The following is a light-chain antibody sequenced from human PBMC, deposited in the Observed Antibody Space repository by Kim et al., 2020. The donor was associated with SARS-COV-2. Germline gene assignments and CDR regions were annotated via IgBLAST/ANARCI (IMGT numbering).Light chain of an antibody. J-gene: IGLJ1*01. CDR2: QDS. CDR1: KLGDKY. CDR3: QAWDSSTAV. Sequence: SYELTQPPSESVSPGQTASITCSGDKLGDKYACWYQQKPGQSPVLVIYQDSKRPSGIPERFSGSNSGNTATLTISGTQAMDEADYYCQAWDSSTAVFGTGTKVTVL. V-gene: IGLV3-1*01.